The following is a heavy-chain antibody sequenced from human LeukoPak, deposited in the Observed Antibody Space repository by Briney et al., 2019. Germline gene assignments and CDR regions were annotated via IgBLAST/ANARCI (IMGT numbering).Heavy chain of an antibody. CDR3: AKDNESSGWFEEYYFDY. D-gene: IGHD6-19*01. CDR2: ISYDGCNK. Sequence: GRSLRLSCAASGFTFSSYGMHWVRQAPGKGLEWVAVISYDGCNKYYADSVKGRFTISRDNSKNTLYLQMNSLRAEDTAVYYRAKDNESSGWFEEYYFDYWGQGTLVTVSS. V-gene: IGHV3-30*18. J-gene: IGHJ4*02. CDR1: GFTFSSYG.